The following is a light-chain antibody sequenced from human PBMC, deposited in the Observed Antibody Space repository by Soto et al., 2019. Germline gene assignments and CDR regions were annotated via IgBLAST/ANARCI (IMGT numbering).Light chain of an antibody. V-gene: IGKV3-20*01. CDR2: GAS. CDR1: QSFGSSY. Sequence: IVLTQPPGTLSLSPGERATLSCTASQSFGSSYLAWYQQKPGQAPRLLIYGASRRAIGIPDRFSGSGSGTDFTLTISRLEPEDFAVYYCQQYGDSPRTFGGGTKVDIK. J-gene: IGKJ4*01. CDR3: QQYGDSPRT.